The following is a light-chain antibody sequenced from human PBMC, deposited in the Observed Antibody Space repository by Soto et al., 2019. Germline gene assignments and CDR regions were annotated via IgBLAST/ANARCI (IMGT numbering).Light chain of an antibody. CDR1: QGIRND. J-gene: IGKJ1*01. V-gene: IGKV1-17*01. CDR2: DAS. CDR3: QQCTSYSRT. Sequence: DIQMTQSPSSLSASVGDRVTITCRASQGIRNDLGWYQQKPGKAPKLLIFDASTLERGVPSRFSGSGSGTEFTLTINTLQPDDFATYYCQQCTSYSRTFGQGTMVDI.